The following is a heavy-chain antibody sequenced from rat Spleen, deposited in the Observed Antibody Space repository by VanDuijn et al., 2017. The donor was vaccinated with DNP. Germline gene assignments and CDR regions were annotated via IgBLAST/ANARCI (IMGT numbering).Heavy chain of an antibody. CDR1: GFTFSNYW. CDR3: ARWTRYFDY. D-gene: IGHD1-12*02. CDR2: ISPSGGSI. J-gene: IGHJ2*01. V-gene: IGHV5-19*01. Sequence: EVQLAETGGGLVQPGRSLKLSCVASGFTFSNYWMYWIRQAPGKGLEWVASISPSGGSIYYRDSVKGRFTISRDNAKSILYLQMDSLRSEDTATYYCARWTRYFDYWGQGVMVTVSS.